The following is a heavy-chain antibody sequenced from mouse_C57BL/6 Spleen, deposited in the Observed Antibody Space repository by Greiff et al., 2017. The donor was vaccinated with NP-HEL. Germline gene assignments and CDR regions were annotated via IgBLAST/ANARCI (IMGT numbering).Heavy chain of an antibody. J-gene: IGHJ4*01. Sequence: VKLVESGPGLVAPSQSLSITCTVSGFSLTSYGVHWVRQPPGKGLEWLVVIWSDGSTTYNSALKSRLSISKDNSKSQVFLKMNSLQTDDTAMYYCARHQAGTRDHAMDYWGQGTSVTVSS. CDR3: ARHQAGTRDHAMDY. CDR1: GFSLTSYG. V-gene: IGHV2-6-1*01. CDR2: IWSDGST. D-gene: IGHD3-2*02.